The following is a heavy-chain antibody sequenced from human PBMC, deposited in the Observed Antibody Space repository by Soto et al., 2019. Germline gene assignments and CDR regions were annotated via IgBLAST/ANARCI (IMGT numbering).Heavy chain of an antibody. CDR3: ERMSSGYYFSGFDF. CDR2: IKQDGSEK. J-gene: IGHJ4*02. CDR1: GFTFSTYW. V-gene: IGHV3-7*01. D-gene: IGHD3-22*01. Sequence: EVQLVESGGGLVQPGGSLRLSCAASGFTFSTYWLNWVRQAPGKGLEWVANIKQDGSEKHYVDSVKGRFTFSRDNAKNPLYLEMNILRAEDTAVYYWERMSSGYYFSGFDFWGQGTLVTVSS.